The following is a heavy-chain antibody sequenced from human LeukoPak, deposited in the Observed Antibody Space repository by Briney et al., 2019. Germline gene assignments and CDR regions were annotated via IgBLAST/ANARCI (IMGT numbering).Heavy chain of an antibody. J-gene: IGHJ4*02. Sequence: GGSLRLSCAASGFTFIDYSMNWVRQAPGKGLEWISYVGISSGNTKYADSVRGRFTISGDSAKNSVFLQMNSLRVEDTAVYYCARDHRYAFDNWGQGTLVTVSS. V-gene: IGHV3-48*04. CDR1: GFTFIDYS. CDR2: VGISSGNT. D-gene: IGHD5-12*01. CDR3: ARDHRYAFDN.